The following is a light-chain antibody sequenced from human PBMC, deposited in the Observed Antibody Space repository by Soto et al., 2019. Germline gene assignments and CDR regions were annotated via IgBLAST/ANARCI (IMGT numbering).Light chain of an antibody. J-gene: IGKJ5*01. CDR3: QQRSNWPIT. Sequence: EIVMTQSPVILSVSPGERATLSCRASQSVSNNLAWYQQEPGQAPRLLIYGASSRATGIPDRFSGSGSGTEFTLTISSLQSEDFAVYYCQQRSNWPITFGQGTRLEI. CDR1: QSVSNN. CDR2: GAS. V-gene: IGKV3D-15*01.